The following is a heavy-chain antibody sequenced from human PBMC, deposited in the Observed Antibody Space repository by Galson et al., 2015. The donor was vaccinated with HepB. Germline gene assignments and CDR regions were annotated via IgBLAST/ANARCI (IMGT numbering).Heavy chain of an antibody. V-gene: IGHV4-34*01. CDR2: INHSGST. CDR1: GGSFSGYY. Sequence: QVQLQESGPGLVKPSETLSLTCAVYGGSFSGYYWSWIRQPPGKGLEWIGEINHSGSTNYNPSLKSRVTISVDTSKNQFSLKLSSVTAADTAVYYCARVGGYLYNWFDPWGQGTLVTVSS. J-gene: IGHJ5*02. D-gene: IGHD3-22*01. CDR3: ARVGGYLYNWFDP.